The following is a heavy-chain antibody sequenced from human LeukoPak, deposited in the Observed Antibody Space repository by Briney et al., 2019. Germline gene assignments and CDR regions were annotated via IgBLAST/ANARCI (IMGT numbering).Heavy chain of an antibody. CDR2: IYYSGST. D-gene: IGHD3-22*01. V-gene: IGHV4-59*08. CDR1: GGSIISYY. Sequence: SETLSLTCTVSGGSIISYYWGWIRQPPGKGLEWIGSIYYSGSTNYNPSLKSRVTTSVDKSKNQFSLRLSSVTAADTAVYYCARGRRYYDSSGRYFDFWGQGTLVTVSS. CDR3: ARGRRYYDSSGRYFDF. J-gene: IGHJ4*02.